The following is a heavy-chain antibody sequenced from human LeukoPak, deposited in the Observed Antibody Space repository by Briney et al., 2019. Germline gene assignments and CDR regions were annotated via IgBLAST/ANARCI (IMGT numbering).Heavy chain of an antibody. CDR3: ARGFGAYSYGTFDI. V-gene: IGHV3-48*01. CDR2: ISSSGSST. CDR1: GFTFSSNA. J-gene: IGHJ3*02. D-gene: IGHD5-18*01. Sequence: GGSLRLSCAASGFTFSSNAMNWVRQAPGKGLEWVSYISSSGSSTYYADSVKGRFTISRDNAKNSLYLQMNALGAEDTAVYFCARGFGAYSYGTFDIWGQGTMVTVSS.